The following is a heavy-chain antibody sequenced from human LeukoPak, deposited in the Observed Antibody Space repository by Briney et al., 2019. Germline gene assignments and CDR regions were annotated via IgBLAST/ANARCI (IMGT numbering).Heavy chain of an antibody. D-gene: IGHD3-10*01. V-gene: IGHV1-69*04. CDR2: IMPILGIA. Sequence: SVKVSCKASGGSFSSYAISWVREAPGQGLEWMGRIMPILGIANYAQKLQGRVTITADKSTSTAYLELSSLRSEDTAVYYCAMRITPGDYCGQGTLVTVSS. CDR1: GGSFSSYA. CDR3: AMRITPGDY. J-gene: IGHJ4*02.